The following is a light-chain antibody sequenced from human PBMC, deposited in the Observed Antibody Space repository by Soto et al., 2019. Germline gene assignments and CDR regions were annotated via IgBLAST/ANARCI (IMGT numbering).Light chain of an antibody. V-gene: IGLV2-14*01. J-gene: IGLJ3*02. Sequence: QSALTQPASVSGSLGQWITISCTGTSSDVGGYNYVSWYQHHPGKAPKLIIYQVYSRPSGVSNRFSGSKFGNTASLTISGLQAEDEAYYYCSSYTRTTTFVVFGGGTKLTVL. CDR3: SSYTRTTTFVV. CDR1: SSDVGGYNY. CDR2: QVY.